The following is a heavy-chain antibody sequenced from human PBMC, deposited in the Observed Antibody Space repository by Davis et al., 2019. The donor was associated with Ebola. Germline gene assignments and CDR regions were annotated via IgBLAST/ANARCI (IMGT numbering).Heavy chain of an antibody. V-gene: IGHV3-30-3*01. CDR1: GFTFSSYA. J-gene: IGHJ4*02. CDR2: ISYDGSNK. Sequence: PGGSLRLSCAASGFTFSSYAMHWVRQAPGKGLEWVAVISYDGSNKYYADSVKGRFTISRDNSKNTLYLQMNSLRAEDTAVYYCATLFWETPVSFDYWGQGTLVTVSS. CDR3: ATLFWETPVSFDY. D-gene: IGHD3-3*01.